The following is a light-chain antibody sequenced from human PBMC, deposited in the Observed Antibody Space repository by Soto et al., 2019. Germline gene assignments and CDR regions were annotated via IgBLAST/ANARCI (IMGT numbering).Light chain of an antibody. J-gene: IGLJ1*01. Sequence: QSTLAQPASVSGSPGQSITISCTGTSSDVGGYKHVSWYQHHPGKAPKLMIYEVSNRPSGVSNRFSGSKSGYTASLTISGLQAEDEADYYCNSQRSSGTRVFGTGTKVTVL. V-gene: IGLV2-14*01. CDR3: NSQRSSGTRV. CDR2: EVS. CDR1: SSDVGGYKH.